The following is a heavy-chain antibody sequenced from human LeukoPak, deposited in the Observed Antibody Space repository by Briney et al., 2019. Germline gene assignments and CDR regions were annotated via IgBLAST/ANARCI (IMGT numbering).Heavy chain of an antibody. J-gene: IGHJ4*02. Sequence: SSETLSLTCTVSGGSVSSGSYYWSWIRQPPGKGLEWIGDIYYSGSTNYNPSLKSRVTIAVDTSKNQFSLKLSSVTAADTAVYYCARCGAALLSSSWYYFDYWGQGTLVTVSS. D-gene: IGHD6-13*01. CDR3: ARCGAALLSSSWYYFDY. CDR2: IYYSGST. V-gene: IGHV4-61*01. CDR1: GGSVSSGSYY.